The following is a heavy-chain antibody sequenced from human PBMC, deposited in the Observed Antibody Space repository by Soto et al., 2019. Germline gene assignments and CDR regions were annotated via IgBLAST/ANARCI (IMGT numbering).Heavy chain of an antibody. CDR3: ARLHAAGYCSGGSCYSAFDY. V-gene: IGHV4-39*01. CDR2: IYYSGST. D-gene: IGHD2-15*01. Sequence: SETLSLTCTVSGGSISSSSYYWGWIRQPPGKGLEWIGSIYYSGSTYYNPSLKSRVTISVDTSKNQFSLKLSSVTAADTAVYYCARLHAAGYCSGGSCYSAFDYWGQGTLVTVSS. J-gene: IGHJ4*02. CDR1: GGSISSSSYY.